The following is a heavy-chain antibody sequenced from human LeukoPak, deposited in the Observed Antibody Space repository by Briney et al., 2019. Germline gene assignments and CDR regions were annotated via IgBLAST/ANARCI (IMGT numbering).Heavy chain of an antibody. D-gene: IGHD1-14*01. CDR3: VRENHGSFDY. CDR1: GFTFSSYD. CDR2: ISSSSTYI. V-gene: IGHV3-21*01. J-gene: IGHJ4*02. Sequence: GGSLRLSCAASGFTFSSYDMHWVRQAPGKGLEWVSCISSSSTYIYYADPVRGRFAISRDNAKNSLYLQMNSLRAEDTAVYYCVRENHGSFDYWGQGSLVTVSS.